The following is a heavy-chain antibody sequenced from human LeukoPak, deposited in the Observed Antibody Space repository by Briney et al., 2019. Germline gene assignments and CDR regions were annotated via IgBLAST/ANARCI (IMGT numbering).Heavy chain of an antibody. CDR2: ISGSGGST. V-gene: IGHV3-23*01. CDR3: AKLAAAAQIDNDYYYGMDV. CDR1: GFTFSSYA. D-gene: IGHD6-13*01. J-gene: IGHJ6*02. Sequence: PSGGALRLSCAASGFTFSSYAMSWVRQAPGKGLEWVSAISGSGGSTYYADSVKGRFTISRDNSKNTLYLQMNSLRAEDTAVYYCAKLAAAAQIDNDYYYGMDVWGQGTTVTVSS.